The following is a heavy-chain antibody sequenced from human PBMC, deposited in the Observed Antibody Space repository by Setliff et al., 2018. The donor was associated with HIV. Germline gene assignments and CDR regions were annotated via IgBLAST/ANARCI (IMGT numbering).Heavy chain of an antibody. CDR2: MNPNSGNT. J-gene: IGHJ3*02. CDR3: ARAYRPRALDI. CDR1: GYTFTKFD. D-gene: IGHD1-26*01. V-gene: IGHV1-8*01. Sequence: ASVKVSCKASGYTFTKFDINWVRQATGQGLEWMGWMNPNSGNTGFAQKFQGRFTITADTSTNTAFMELTSLTSEDTAFYYCARAYRPRALDIWGQGTMVTVSS.